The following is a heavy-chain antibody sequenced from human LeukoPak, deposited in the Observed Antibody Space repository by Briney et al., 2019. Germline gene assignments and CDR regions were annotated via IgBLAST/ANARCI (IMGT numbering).Heavy chain of an antibody. Sequence: ASVKVSFKASGYTFTGYYMHWVRQAPGQGLEWMGWINPNSGGTNYAQKFQGRVTMTRDTSISTAYMELSRLRSDDTAVYYCARGNGERGGAYYYGMDVWGQGTTVTVSS. D-gene: IGHD2-8*01. CDR2: INPNSGGT. CDR3: ARGNGERGGAYYYGMDV. CDR1: GYTFTGYY. V-gene: IGHV1-2*02. J-gene: IGHJ6*02.